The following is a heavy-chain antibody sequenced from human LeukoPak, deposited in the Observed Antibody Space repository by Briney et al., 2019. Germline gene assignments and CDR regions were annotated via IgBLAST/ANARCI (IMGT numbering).Heavy chain of an antibody. D-gene: IGHD6-13*01. CDR3: ARLGSSTWKDASDI. CDR2: IYPGDSDT. CDR1: GYTFTTYW. V-gene: IGHV5-51*01. Sequence: GESLKISCKGSGYTFTTYWIGWVRQMPGKGLEWVGIIYPGDSDTRYNTSVQGQVSISADKSISTAYLQWSSLKASDTAMYYCARLGSSTWKDASDIWGQGTMVTVSS. J-gene: IGHJ3*02.